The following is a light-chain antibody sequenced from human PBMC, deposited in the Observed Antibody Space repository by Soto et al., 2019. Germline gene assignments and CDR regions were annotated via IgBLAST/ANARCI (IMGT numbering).Light chain of an antibody. Sequence: QSALTQPPAVSGTPGQRVSISCSGASSTFANNYVHWYQQVPGAAPKLLIYRSDQRPSGVPERFSGSKSCASASLTTSGLRPEDEAQYYYSASTGNWSSPVFGTGTKLTVL. CDR1: SSTFANNY. CDR3: SASTGNWSSPV. J-gene: IGLJ2*01. CDR2: RSD. V-gene: IGLV1-47*01.